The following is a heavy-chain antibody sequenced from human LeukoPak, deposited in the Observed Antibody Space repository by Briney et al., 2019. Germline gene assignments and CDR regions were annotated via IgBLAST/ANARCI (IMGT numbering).Heavy chain of an antibody. Sequence: GGSLRLSCEASGFSFSDYGMHWVRQAPGKGLEWVAFIRYDGSNKYYADSVKGRFTVSRDNSQSTLYLQMNSLRVEDTAVYYCAKRVVIKSTDYFYYYIHVWGKGTMVTVSS. D-gene: IGHD3-3*01. CDR2: IRYDGSNK. CDR1: GFSFSDYG. J-gene: IGHJ6*03. CDR3: AKRVVIKSTDYFYYYIHV. V-gene: IGHV3-30*02.